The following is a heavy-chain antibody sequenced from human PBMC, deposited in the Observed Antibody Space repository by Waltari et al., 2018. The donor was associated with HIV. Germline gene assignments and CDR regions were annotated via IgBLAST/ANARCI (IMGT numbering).Heavy chain of an antibody. CDR2: ISYDGSNK. Sequence: QVQLVESGGGVVQPGRSLRLSCAASGFTFSSYAMHWVRQAPGKGLEWVAVISYDGSNKYYADSVKGRFTISRDNSKNTLYLQMNSLRAEDTAVYYCARATYYYDGSGEIPDYWGQGTLVTVSS. CDR1: GFTFSSYA. V-gene: IGHV3-30*04. D-gene: IGHD3-22*01. J-gene: IGHJ4*02. CDR3: ARATYYYDGSGEIPDY.